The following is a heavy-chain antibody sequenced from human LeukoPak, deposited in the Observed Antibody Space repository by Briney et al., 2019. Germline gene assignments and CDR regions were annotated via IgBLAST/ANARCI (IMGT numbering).Heavy chain of an antibody. D-gene: IGHD6-13*01. CDR3: ARDKTAAGSKDY. Sequence: PSETLSLTCTVSGGSISSYYWSWIRQPPGKGLEWIGYIYYSGSTNYNPSLKSRVTISVDTSKNQFSLKLSSVTAADTAVYYCARDKTAAGSKDYWGQGILVTVSS. CDR2: IYYSGST. CDR1: GGSISSYY. J-gene: IGHJ4*02. V-gene: IGHV4-59*12.